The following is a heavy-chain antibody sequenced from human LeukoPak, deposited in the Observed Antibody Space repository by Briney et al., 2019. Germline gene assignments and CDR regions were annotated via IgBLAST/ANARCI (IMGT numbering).Heavy chain of an antibody. Sequence: PSEPLSLTCAVYGGSFSGSYWSWIRQPPGKGLEWIGEINHSGSTNYNPSLKSRVTISVDTSKNQFSLKLSSVTAADTAVYYCARVAVVNDAFDIWGQGTMVTVSS. V-gene: IGHV4-34*01. CDR1: GGSFSGSY. CDR2: INHSGST. J-gene: IGHJ3*02. CDR3: ARVAVVNDAFDI.